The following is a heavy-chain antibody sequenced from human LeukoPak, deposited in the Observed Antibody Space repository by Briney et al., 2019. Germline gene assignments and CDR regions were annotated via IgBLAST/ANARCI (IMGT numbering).Heavy chain of an antibody. V-gene: IGHV3-33*01. CDR3: ARDSYGMDV. J-gene: IGHJ6*02. Sequence: GGSLKLSCAASGFTFRNYDMHWGRQAPGEGLEWVAVIWYDESKEYYADSVKGRFTISRDNSKNTLYLQMNSLRAEDTAIYYCARDSYGMDVWGQGTTVTVSS. CDR1: GFTFRNYD. CDR2: IWYDESKE.